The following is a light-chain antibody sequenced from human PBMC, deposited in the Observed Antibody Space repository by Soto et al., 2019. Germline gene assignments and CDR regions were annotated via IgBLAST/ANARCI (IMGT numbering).Light chain of an antibody. Sequence: ETVLTQSPGTLSLSPGERATLSCRASQSISRNYLAWYQQRPGQAPRLLISGASSRATGIPDRFSGSGSGTDFILTLSRLEPEDFAVYYCQQYDSSPKYTFGQGTKLEIK. J-gene: IGKJ2*01. V-gene: IGKV3-20*01. CDR2: GAS. CDR1: QSISRNY. CDR3: QQYDSSPKYT.